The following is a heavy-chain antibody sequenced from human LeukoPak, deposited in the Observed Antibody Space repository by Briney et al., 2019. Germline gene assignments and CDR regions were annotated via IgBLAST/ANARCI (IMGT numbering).Heavy chain of an antibody. CDR3: ARTGLTGYSSGWYPAEVDY. CDR1: GGSISSSSYY. D-gene: IGHD6-19*01. Sequence: SETLSLTCTVSGGSISSSSYYWGWIRQPPGKGLEWIGSIYYSGSTYYNPSLKSRVTISVDTSKNQFSLKLSSVTAADTAVYYCARTGLTGYSSGWYPAEVDYWGQGTLVTVSS. CDR2: IYYSGST. V-gene: IGHV4-39*01. J-gene: IGHJ4*02.